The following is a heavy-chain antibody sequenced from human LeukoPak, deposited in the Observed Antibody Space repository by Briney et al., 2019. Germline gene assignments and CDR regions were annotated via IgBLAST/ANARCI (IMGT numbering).Heavy chain of an antibody. CDR2: INPSGGST. D-gene: IGHD3-3*01. Sequence: ASVKVSCKASGYTFTSYYMHWVRQAPGQGLEWMGIINPSGGSTSYAQKFQGRVTVTRDTSTSTVYMELSSLRSEDTAVYYCARDYSLPAEFWSGSSTHYYYYGMDVWGQGTTVTVSS. V-gene: IGHV1-46*01. J-gene: IGHJ6*02. CDR3: ARDYSLPAEFWSGSSTHYYYYGMDV. CDR1: GYTFTSYY.